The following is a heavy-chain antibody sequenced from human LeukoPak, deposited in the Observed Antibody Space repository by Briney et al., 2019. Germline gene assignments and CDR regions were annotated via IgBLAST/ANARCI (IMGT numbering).Heavy chain of an antibody. J-gene: IGHJ5*02. CDR2: IHYSGST. CDR3: AREGCSSTSCYLPFDP. V-gene: IGHV4-31*03. CDR1: GGSISSGGYY. Sequence: SQTLSLTCTVSGGSISSGGYYWSWIRQHPGKDLEWFVYIHYSGSTYYNPSLKSRVIISVDTSKNQFSLQLSSVTAADTAVYYCAREGCSSTSCYLPFDPWGQGTLVIVSS. D-gene: IGHD2-2*01.